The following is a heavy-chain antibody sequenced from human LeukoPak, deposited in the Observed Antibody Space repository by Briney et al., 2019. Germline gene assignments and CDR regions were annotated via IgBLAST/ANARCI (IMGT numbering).Heavy chain of an antibody. CDR3: ARGPGSVVATVSD. D-gene: IGHD5-12*01. CDR1: AYSFTSNG. V-gene: IGHV1-18*01. J-gene: IGHJ4*02. CDR2: INANNGNT. Sequence: ASVKVSCKSSAYSFTSNGISWGRQAPGQGLEWMGWINANNGNTNYARKFQGRVTLTTDTSTSTAYMEMRSLRSDDTAVFYCARGPGSVVATVSDWGQGTLVTVSS.